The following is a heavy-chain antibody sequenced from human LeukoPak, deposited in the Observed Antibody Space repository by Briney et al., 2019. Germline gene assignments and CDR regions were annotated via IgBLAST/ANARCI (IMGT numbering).Heavy chain of an antibody. D-gene: IGHD2-21*01. J-gene: IGHJ6*02. CDR3: ARDFSYSYFPTSLGPDYYGMDV. Sequence: GGSLRLSCAASGFTFSSYAMQWVRQAPGKGLEWVAVISYDGSNKYYADSVKGRFTISRDNSKNTLYLQMNSLRAEDTAVYYCARDFSYSYFPTSLGPDYYGMDVWGQGTTVTVSS. CDR1: GFTFSSYA. V-gene: IGHV3-30*04. CDR2: ISYDGSNK.